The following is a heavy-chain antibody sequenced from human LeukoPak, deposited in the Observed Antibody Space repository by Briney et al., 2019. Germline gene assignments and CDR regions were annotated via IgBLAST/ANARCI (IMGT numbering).Heavy chain of an antibody. J-gene: IGHJ6*03. CDR2: ISAYNGNT. CDR1: GYTFTSYG. D-gene: IGHD3-3*01. Sequence: ASVKVSCKASGYTFTSYGISWVRQAPGQGLEWMGWISAYNGNTNYAQKLQGRVTMTTDTSTSTAYMELRSLRSDDTAVYYCARGSYYDFWSGYYGYMDVWGKGTTVTVSS. V-gene: IGHV1-18*01. CDR3: ARGSYYDFWSGYYGYMDV.